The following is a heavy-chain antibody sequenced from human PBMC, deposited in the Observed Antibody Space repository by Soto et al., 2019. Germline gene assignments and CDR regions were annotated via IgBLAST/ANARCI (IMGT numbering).Heavy chain of an antibody. J-gene: IGHJ4*02. CDR1: GGSISSGGYY. D-gene: IGHD2-2*01. CDR2: IYYSGST. Sequence: LALTCTVSGGSISSGGYYWSWIRQHPGKGLEWIGYIYYSGSTYYNPSLKSRVTISVDTSKNQFSLKLSSVTAADTAVYYCARSQYQLLTDDYWGQGTLVTVSS. CDR3: ARSQYQLLTDDY. V-gene: IGHV4-31*03.